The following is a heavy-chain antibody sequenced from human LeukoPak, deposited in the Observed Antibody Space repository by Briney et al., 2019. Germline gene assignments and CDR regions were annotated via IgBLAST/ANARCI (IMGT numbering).Heavy chain of an antibody. Sequence: SETLSLTCAVSGGSISSGGYSWSWIRQPPGKGLEWIGYIYYSGSTNYNPSLKSRVTISVDTSKNQFSLKLSSVTAADTAVYYCARHIPQVEMDLSGFDYWGQGTLVTVSS. CDR1: GGSISSGGYS. V-gene: IGHV4-61*08. J-gene: IGHJ4*02. CDR3: ARHIPQVEMDLSGFDY. CDR2: IYYSGST. D-gene: IGHD5-24*01.